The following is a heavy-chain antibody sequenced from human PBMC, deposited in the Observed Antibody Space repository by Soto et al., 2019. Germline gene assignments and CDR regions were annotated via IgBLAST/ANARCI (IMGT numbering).Heavy chain of an antibody. V-gene: IGHV3-23*01. CDR3: AKQRVGSSWYRDFDL. J-gene: IGHJ4*02. Sequence: GQLLESGGGLVQPGGSLRLSCAASGFTFSDYAMSWVRQGPGKELEWASGISGVGGSTYYPDSVKGRFTISRDNSKNTVYLQMNNLTAGDTAVYFCAKQRVGSSWYRDFDLWGQGTLVTVSS. CDR1: GFTFSDYA. CDR2: ISGVGGST. D-gene: IGHD6-13*01.